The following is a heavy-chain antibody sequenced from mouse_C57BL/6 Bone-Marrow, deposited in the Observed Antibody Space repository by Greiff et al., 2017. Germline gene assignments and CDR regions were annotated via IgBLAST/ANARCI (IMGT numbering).Heavy chain of an antibody. CDR3: TRTSSYRAMDY. V-gene: IGHV1-5*01. CDR2: IYPGNSDT. CDR1: GYTFTSYW. D-gene: IGHD1-1*01. Sequence: EVQLQQSGTVLARPGASVKMSCKTSGYTFTSYWMHWVKQRPGQGLEWIGAIYPGNSDTSYNQKFKGEAKLTAVTSASTAYMELSSLTNEDSAVYYCTRTSSYRAMDYWGQGTSVTVSS. J-gene: IGHJ4*01.